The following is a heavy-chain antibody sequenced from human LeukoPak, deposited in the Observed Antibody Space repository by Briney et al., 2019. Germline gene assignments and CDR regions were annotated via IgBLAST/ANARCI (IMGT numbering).Heavy chain of an antibody. Sequence: GGSLRLSCAASGFTFSSYAMNWVRQAPGKGLEWVSSIGSDYNTYYADSVKGRFTISRDNSKNTLYLQMNSLTDEDTAAYYCAKGKRSSCFNPWGQGTLVTVSS. CDR2: IGSDYNT. CDR1: GFTFSSYA. J-gene: IGHJ5*02. V-gene: IGHV3-23*01. D-gene: IGHD6-6*01. CDR3: AKGKRSSCFNP.